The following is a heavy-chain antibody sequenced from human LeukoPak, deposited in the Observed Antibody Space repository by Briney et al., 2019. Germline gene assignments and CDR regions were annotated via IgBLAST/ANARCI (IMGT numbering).Heavy chain of an antibody. CDR3: ARRGIAVAGTLPLIDY. V-gene: IGHV1-2*06. D-gene: IGHD6-19*01. CDR1: GYTFTGYY. J-gene: IGHJ4*02. Sequence: ASVKVSCKASGYTFTGYYMHWVRQVPGQGLEWMGRINPNSGGTNYAQKFQGRVTMTRDTSISTAYMELSRLRSDDTAVYYCARRGIAVAGTLPLIDYWGQGNLVTVSS. CDR2: INPNSGGT.